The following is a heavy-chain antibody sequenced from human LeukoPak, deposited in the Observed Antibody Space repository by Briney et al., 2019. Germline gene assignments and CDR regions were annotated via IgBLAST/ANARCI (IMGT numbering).Heavy chain of an antibody. V-gene: IGHV3-30*01. J-gene: IGHJ4*02. CDR1: GFSFSSFA. CDR2: ISYDGSNK. Sequence: HTGGSLRLSCAASGFSFSSFAMHWVRQAPGKGLEWVAVISYDGSNKFYADSVKGRSTISRDDSKNTLYLQMNSLRAADTAGYFCARDTMYSSGWGPFDYWGQGTLVTVSS. CDR3: ARDTMYSSGWGPFDY. D-gene: IGHD6-19*01.